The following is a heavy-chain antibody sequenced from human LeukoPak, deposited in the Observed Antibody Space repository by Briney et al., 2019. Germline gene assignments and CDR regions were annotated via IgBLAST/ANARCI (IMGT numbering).Heavy chain of an antibody. CDR2: ISGSGSNM. Sequence: GGSLRLSCAASGFTFSSYEMNWVRQVPGKGLEWVSYISGSGSNMYYADSVKGRSTISRDNAKNSLYLQMYSLRAEDTAVYYCARSHLEYCGSTSCYLRSYNFDYWGQGTLVTVSS. CDR3: ARSHLEYCGSTSCYLRSYNFDY. D-gene: IGHD2-2*01. J-gene: IGHJ4*02. V-gene: IGHV3-48*03. CDR1: GFTFSSYE.